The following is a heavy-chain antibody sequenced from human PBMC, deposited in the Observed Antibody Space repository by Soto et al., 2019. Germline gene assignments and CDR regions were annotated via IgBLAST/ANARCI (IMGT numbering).Heavy chain of an antibody. CDR3: ATHGYISVAVPFAS. J-gene: IGHJ4*02. CDR1: GVTVSSNY. Sequence: VQLVESGGGLVQPGGSLRLSCAASGVTVSSNYMSWVRQAPGKGLEWVSVIYSGGSTYYADSVKGRFTISRDNSKDTLYLQLNSLTAADTAVHYSATHGYISVAVPFASCRQGPLVTFSS. CDR2: IYSGGST. V-gene: IGHV3-66*01. D-gene: IGHD2-21*01.